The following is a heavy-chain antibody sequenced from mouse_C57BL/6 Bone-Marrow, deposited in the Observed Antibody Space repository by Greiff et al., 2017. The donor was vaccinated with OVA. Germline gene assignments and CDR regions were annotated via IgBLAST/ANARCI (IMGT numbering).Heavy chain of an antibody. CDR2: IAPSDSYI. CDR3: AHYGSRLYLHY. CDR1: GYTFTNYW. V-gene: IGHV1-59*01. D-gene: IGHD1-1*01. Sequence: QVQLQQPGAELVRPGPSVKLSCKASGYTFTNYWMHWVKQRPGQGLEWIGVIAPSDSYINYNQKVKGRATLTVDTASSTAYRHLSSLTSEDSAVYYCAHYGSRLYLHYWGQGTSLTVSS. J-gene: IGHJ2*02.